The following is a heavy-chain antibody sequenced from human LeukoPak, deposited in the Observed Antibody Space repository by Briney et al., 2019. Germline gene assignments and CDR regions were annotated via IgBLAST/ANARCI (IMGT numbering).Heavy chain of an antibody. D-gene: IGHD6-13*01. CDR3: ARSSAAEGPTHNWFDP. V-gene: IGHV4-39*01. CDR1: GGSISTTSKY. J-gene: IGHJ5*02. Sequence: SETLSLTCSVSGGSISTTSKYWGWIRQPPGKGLEWIGSIFYSGDTYCNPSLRSRVAISADTSKNQFSLRLTSVTAADTAVYYCARSSAAEGPTHNWFDPWGQGTLVTVPS. CDR2: IFYSGDT.